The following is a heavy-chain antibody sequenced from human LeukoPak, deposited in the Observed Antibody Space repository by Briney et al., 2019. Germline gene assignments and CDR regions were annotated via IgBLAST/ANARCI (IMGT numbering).Heavy chain of an antibody. CDR2: LSGDGGST. D-gene: IGHD6-19*01. CDR1: GFTFDDYA. CDR3: AKDRGWYDY. J-gene: IGHJ4*02. V-gene: IGHV3-43*02. Sequence: GSLRLSCAASGFTFDDYAMHWVRQAPGKGLEWVSLLSGDGGSTYYADSVKGRFTISRDNSKNSLYLQMNSLRTEDTALYHCAKDRGWYDYWGQGTLVTVSS.